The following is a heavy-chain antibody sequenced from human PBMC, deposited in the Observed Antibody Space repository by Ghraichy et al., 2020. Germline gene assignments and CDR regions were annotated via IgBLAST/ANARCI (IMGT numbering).Heavy chain of an antibody. CDR2: INHSGST. CDR1: GGSFSGYY. D-gene: IGHD2-2*01. Sequence: SETLSLTCAVYGGSFSGYYWSWIRQPPGKGLEWIGEINHSGSTNYNPSLKSRVTISVDTSKNQFSLKLSSVTAADTAVYYCASRPIVVVPAATPAWYFDLWGRGTLVTVSS. CDR3: ASRPIVVVPAATPAWYFDL. V-gene: IGHV4-34*01. J-gene: IGHJ2*01.